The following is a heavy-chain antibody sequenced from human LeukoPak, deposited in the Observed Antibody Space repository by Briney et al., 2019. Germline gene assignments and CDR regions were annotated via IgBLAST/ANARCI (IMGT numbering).Heavy chain of an antibody. CDR3: AIDRHYYDSSGYYYDAFDI. D-gene: IGHD3-22*01. Sequence: GGSLRLSCAASGFTVSSYEMNWVRQAPGKGLEWVSYISSSGSVKFYADSVKGRFTISRDNAKNSLHLQMNSLRAEDTAVYYCAIDRHYYDSSGYYYDAFDIWGQGTMVTVSS. V-gene: IGHV3-48*03. CDR1: GFTVSSYE. J-gene: IGHJ3*02. CDR2: ISSSGSVK.